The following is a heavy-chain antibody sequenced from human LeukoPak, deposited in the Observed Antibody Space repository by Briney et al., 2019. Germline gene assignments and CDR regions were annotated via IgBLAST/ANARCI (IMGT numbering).Heavy chain of an antibody. J-gene: IGHJ6*03. CDR2: IIPIFGTA. CDR1: GGTFSSYA. Sequence: SVKVSCKASGGTFSSYAISWVRQAPGQGLEWMGGIIPIFGTANYAQKFQGRVTITTDESTSTAYMELSSLRSEDTAVYYCARDIGRHPTYYYYMDVWGQGTTVTVSS. V-gene: IGHV1-69*05. CDR3: ARDIGRHPTYYYYMDV. D-gene: IGHD1-26*01.